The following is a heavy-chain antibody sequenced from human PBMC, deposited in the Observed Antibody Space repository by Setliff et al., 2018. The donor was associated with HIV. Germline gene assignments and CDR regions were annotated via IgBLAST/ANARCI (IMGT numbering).Heavy chain of an antibody. CDR2: IGTYNGDT. V-gene: IGHV1-18*01. CDR1: GYTFTSSG. CDR3: ARDSGMAVVGTWRRLDP. J-gene: IGHJ5*02. Sequence: ASVKVSCKASGYTFTSSGITWVRQAPGQGLEWMGWIGTYNGDTNYAQKFQGRVTMTTDTSTSTAHMELRNLRSGDTAVYYCARDSGMAVVGTWRRLDPWGQGTQVTVSS. D-gene: IGHD6-19*01.